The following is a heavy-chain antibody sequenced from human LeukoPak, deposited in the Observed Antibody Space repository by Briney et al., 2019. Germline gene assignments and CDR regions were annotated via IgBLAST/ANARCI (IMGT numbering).Heavy chain of an antibody. CDR2: FIPIFGTA. CDR1: GGTFSSYA. Sequence: GASVKVSCKASGGTFSSYAISWVRQAPGQGLEWMGGFIPIFGTANYAQKFQGRVTITTDESTSTAYVELSSLRSEDTAVYYCASVLGYCSSTSCYYWFDPWGQGTLVTVSS. CDR3: ASVLGYCSSTSCYYWFDP. J-gene: IGHJ5*02. V-gene: IGHV1-69*05. D-gene: IGHD2-2*01.